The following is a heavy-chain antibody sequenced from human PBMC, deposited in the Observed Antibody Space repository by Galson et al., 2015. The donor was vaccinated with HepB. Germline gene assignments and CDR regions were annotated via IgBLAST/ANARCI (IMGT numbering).Heavy chain of an antibody. Sequence: SLRLSCAASGFTFSSYAMSWVRQAPGKGLEWVSAISGSGGSTYYADSVKGRFTISRDNSKNTLYLQMNSLRAGDTAVYYCAKASRSTLKPGGYFDYWGQGTLVTVSS. CDR3: AKASRSTLKPGGYFDY. J-gene: IGHJ4*02. D-gene: IGHD3-16*01. CDR2: ISGSGGST. V-gene: IGHV3-23*01. CDR1: GFTFSSYA.